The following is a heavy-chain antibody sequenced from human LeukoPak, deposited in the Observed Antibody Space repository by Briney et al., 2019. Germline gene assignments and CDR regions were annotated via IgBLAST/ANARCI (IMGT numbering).Heavy chain of an antibody. CDR1: GFTFSSYG. J-gene: IGHJ6*02. CDR3: ARAYYDFWSGYYTGIFGPVPYGMDV. D-gene: IGHD3-3*01. CDR2: IWYDGSNK. Sequence: GRSLRLSCAASGFTFSSYGMHWVRQAPGKGLEWVAVIWYDGSNKYYADSVKGRFTISRDNSKNTLYLQMNSLRAEDTAVYYCARAYYDFWSGYYTGIFGPVPYGMDVWGQGTTVTVSS. V-gene: IGHV3-33*01.